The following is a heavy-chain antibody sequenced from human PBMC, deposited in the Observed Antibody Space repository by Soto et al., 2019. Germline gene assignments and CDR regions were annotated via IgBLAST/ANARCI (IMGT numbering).Heavy chain of an antibody. V-gene: IGHV3-23*01. CDR2: ISGSDDST. CDR1: GFTFSSYA. CDR3: AKRSSSSTFDY. D-gene: IGHD6-6*01. Sequence: GSLRLSCAASGFTFSSYAMSWVRQAPGKGLEWVSVISGSDDSTYYADYVKGRFTISRDNSKNTLYLQMNSLRAEDTAVYYCAKRSSSSTFDYWGQGTLVTVSS. J-gene: IGHJ4*02.